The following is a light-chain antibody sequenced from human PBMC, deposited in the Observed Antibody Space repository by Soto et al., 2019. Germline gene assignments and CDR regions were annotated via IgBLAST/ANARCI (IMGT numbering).Light chain of an antibody. J-gene: IGKJ3*01. CDR3: QKYYNAVFT. CDR1: QGIGNY. V-gene: IGKV1-27*01. CDR2: HAS. Sequence: DIPMTQSPSSLSESVGARVTITCRASQGIGNYLAWYQQRPGKVPNLPIYHASTLQSGVPSRFSGSGSGTEFTLTISSLQPEDVATDYCQKYYNAVFTFGPGTKVDI.